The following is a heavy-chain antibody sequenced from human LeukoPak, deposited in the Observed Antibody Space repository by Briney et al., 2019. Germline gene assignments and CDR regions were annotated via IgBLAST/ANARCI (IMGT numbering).Heavy chain of an antibody. Sequence: SETLSLTCAVYGGSFSAYYWSWIRQHPGKGLEWIGYIYYSGSTYYNPSLKSRVTISVDTSKNQFSLKLSSVTAADTAVYYCARDNLDGVVRWFGDFDYWGQGTLVTVSS. CDR2: IYYSGST. J-gene: IGHJ4*02. D-gene: IGHD3-10*01. CDR3: ARDNLDGVVRWFGDFDY. CDR1: GGSFSAYY. V-gene: IGHV4-31*11.